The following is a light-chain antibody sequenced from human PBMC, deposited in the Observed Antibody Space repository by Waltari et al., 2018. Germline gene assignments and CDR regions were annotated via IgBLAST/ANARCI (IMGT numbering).Light chain of an antibody. CDR3: AAWDDSDWV. J-gene: IGLJ3*02. Sequence: QSVLTQPPSASGTPGQRVTISCSGSSSNTGSNYVYWYQQLPGTAPKLLIYRNNQRPSGVPDRFSGSKSGTSASLAISGLRSEDEADYYCAAWDDSDWVFGGGTKLTVL. V-gene: IGLV1-47*01. CDR1: SSNTGSNY. CDR2: RNN.